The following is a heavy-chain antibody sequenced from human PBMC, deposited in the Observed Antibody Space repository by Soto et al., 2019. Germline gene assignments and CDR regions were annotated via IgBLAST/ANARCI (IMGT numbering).Heavy chain of an antibody. J-gene: IGHJ6*02. CDR2: ISSSSSTI. V-gene: IGHV3-48*01. CDR3: ARDMIGDILPTYYKVYYYAMDV. Sequence: GGSLRLSCAASGFTFSSYSMNWVRQAPGKGLEWVSYISSSSSTINYAESVKGRFTISRDNAKNSLYLEMNSLRAEDTALYYCARDMIGDILPTYYKVYYYAMDVWGQGTTVTVSS. CDR1: GFTFSSYS. D-gene: IGHD3-9*01.